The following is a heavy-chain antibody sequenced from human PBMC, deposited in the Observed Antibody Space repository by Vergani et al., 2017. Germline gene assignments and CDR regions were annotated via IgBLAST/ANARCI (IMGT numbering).Heavy chain of an antibody. CDR2: IIPIFGTA. J-gene: IGHJ4*02. CDR1: GGTFSSNA. CDR3: AGLGGSYPDAHLDY. Sequence: VQLVQSGAEVKKPGSSVKVSCKASGGTFSSNAISWVRQAPGQGLEWMGRIIPIFGTANYAQKFQGRATTTAGESTSTAYMEMSSLRAEDTAVYYGAGLGGSYPDAHLDYWGQGTLVTVSS. D-gene: IGHD1-26*01. V-gene: IGHV1-69*13.